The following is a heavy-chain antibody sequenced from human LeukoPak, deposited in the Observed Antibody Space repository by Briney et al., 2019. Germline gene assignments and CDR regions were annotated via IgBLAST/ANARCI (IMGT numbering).Heavy chain of an antibody. Sequence: PSETLSLTCTVSGVSISSSNSYWGWIRQPPGKGLEWIGSIYYTGNTYYNPSLKSRVTISVDTSKNQFSLKLSSVTAADTAVYYCARGAGYGYVLYYFDYWGQGTLVTVSS. V-gene: IGHV4-39*07. D-gene: IGHD5-18*01. CDR3: ARGAGYGYVLYYFDY. CDR1: GVSISSSNSY. CDR2: IYYTGNT. J-gene: IGHJ4*02.